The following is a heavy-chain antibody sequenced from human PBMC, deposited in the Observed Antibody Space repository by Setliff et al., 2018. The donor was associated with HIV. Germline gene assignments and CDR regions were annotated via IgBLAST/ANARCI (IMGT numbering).Heavy chain of an antibody. D-gene: IGHD3-10*01. CDR1: GFTFSSYA. CDR3: ARGASGEYYFDY. CDR2: ISGSGGST. Sequence: GGSLRLSCAASGFTFSSYASGWVRQAPGKGLEWVSAISGSGGSTYYADSVKGRFTISSDNSKNTLYLQMNGLRVDDTAVYYCARGASGEYYFDYWGQGTPVTVSS. V-gene: IGHV3-23*01. J-gene: IGHJ4*02.